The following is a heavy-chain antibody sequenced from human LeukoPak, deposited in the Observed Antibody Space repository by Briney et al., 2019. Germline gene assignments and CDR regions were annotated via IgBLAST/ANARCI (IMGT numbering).Heavy chain of an antibody. D-gene: IGHD4-17*01. V-gene: IGHV3-23*01. CDR3: TTHMTTVTTSLDY. J-gene: IGHJ4*02. CDR2: ISGSGGST. Sequence: GGSLRLSCAASGFSFDDYGMSWVRRVPGKGLEWVSAISGSGGSTYYADSVKGRFTISRDNSKNTLYLQMNSLRAEDTAVYYCTTHMTTVTTSLDYWGQGTLVTVSS. CDR1: GFSFDDYG.